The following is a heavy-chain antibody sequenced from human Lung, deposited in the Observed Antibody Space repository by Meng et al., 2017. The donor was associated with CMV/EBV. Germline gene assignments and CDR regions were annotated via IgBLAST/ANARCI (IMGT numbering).Heavy chain of an antibody. D-gene: IGHD3-16*01. V-gene: IGHV6-1*01. Sequence: VHLQAVGSGLGKPSQALSLTWAHLRGNVPSKRASWNLVRQSPSRGLEWLGRTYYRSKWYNDYAVSVKSRITINPDTSKNQFSLQLNSVTPEDTAVYYCARGGMGLDYWGQGTLVTVSS. CDR1: GNVPSKRAS. CDR3: ARGGMGLDY. J-gene: IGHJ4*02. CDR2: TYYRSKWYN.